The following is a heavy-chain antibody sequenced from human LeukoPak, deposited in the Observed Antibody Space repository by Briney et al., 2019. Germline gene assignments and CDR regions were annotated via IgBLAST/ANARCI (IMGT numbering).Heavy chain of an antibody. CDR3: ARGPDIAAPYMSWYFAL. V-gene: IGHV3-23*01. J-gene: IGHJ2*01. Sequence: PGGSLRLSCAASGFIFPDYSMGWVRQAPGKGLGWVSCLSDSGLTTKYADSVKGRFTLSRDNSKNTLYLQMSSLRADDTAVYYCARGPDIAAPYMSWYFALWGRGTLVTVSS. CDR2: LSDSGLTT. D-gene: IGHD6-6*01. CDR1: GFIFPDYS.